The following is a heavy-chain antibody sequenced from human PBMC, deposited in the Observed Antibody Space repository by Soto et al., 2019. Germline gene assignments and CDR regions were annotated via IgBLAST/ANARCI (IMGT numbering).Heavy chain of an antibody. CDR3: AKDTRGYSYGYYFDY. V-gene: IGHV3-23*01. J-gene: IGHJ4*02. CDR1: GFTFSSYA. CDR2: ISGSGGST. Sequence: EVQLLESGGGLVQPGGSLRLSCAASGFTFSSYAMSWVRQAPGKGLEWGSAISGSGGSTYYADSVKGRFTISRDKSKNTLYLQMNSLRAEDTAVYYCAKDTRGYSYGYYFDYWGQGTLVTVSS. D-gene: IGHD5-18*01.